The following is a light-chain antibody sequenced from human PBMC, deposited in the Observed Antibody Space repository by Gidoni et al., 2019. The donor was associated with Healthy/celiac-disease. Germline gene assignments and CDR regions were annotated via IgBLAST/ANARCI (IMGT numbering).Light chain of an antibody. CDR2: WAS. CDR1: QSVLYSSTNKNY. Sequence: DIVMTHSPDSLAVSLGERATINCKSSQSVLYSSTNKNYLAWYQQKPGQPPKLLIYWASTRESGVPDRFSGSGSGTDFTLTISSLQAEDVAVYYCQQYYSTPPTFGGGTKVEIK. J-gene: IGKJ4*01. V-gene: IGKV4-1*01. CDR3: QQYYSTPPT.